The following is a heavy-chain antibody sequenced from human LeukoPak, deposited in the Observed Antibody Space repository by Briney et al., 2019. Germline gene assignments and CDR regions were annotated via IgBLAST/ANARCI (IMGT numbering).Heavy chain of an antibody. CDR2: IIPIFGTA. V-gene: IGHV1-69*06. J-gene: IGHJ4*02. CDR3: ARASSDDTAMATPFAY. Sequence: SVKVSXKASGGTFSNYAINWVRQAPGQGLEWMGGIIPIFGTANYVQKFQGRVTITADKSTSTAHMELRSLRSEDTAVYYCARASSDDTAMATPFAYWGQGTLVTVSS. CDR1: GGTFSNYA. D-gene: IGHD5-18*01.